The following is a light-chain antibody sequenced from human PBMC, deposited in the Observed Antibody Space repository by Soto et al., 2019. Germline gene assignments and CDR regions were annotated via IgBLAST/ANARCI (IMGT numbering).Light chain of an antibody. V-gene: IGLV3-1*01. Sequence: SYELTQPPSVSVSPGQTASITCTGDKLGDKYACWYQQKPGQSPVLVIYQDSKRPSGIPERFSGSNSGNTATLTISGTQAMDEAHYYCQAWDSSTLYYVFGTGTKVTLL. CDR3: QAWDSSTLYYV. J-gene: IGLJ1*01. CDR2: QDS. CDR1: KLGDKY.